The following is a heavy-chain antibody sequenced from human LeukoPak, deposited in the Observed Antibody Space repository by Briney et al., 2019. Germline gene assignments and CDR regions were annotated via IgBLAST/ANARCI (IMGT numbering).Heavy chain of an antibody. CDR1: GFTFSSFE. CDR3: AREMGGYPFDY. J-gene: IGHJ4*02. D-gene: IGHD5-12*01. Sequence: GGSLRLSCAAFGFTFSSFEMNWVRQAPGKGLEWVSYISISGSTIYYADSVKGRFTLSRDNARNSLFLQMNSLRAEDTAVYYCAREMGGYPFDYWGQGTLVIVSS. V-gene: IGHV3-48*03. CDR2: ISISGSTI.